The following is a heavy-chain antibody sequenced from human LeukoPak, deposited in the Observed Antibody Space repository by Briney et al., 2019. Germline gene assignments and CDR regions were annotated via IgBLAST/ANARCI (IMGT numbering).Heavy chain of an antibody. CDR3: ASRYCDYEGSFDY. V-gene: IGHV3-21*04. J-gene: IGHJ4*02. CDR2: ISSSSSYI. D-gene: IGHD4-17*01. CDR1: GLTFSSYS. Sequence: GGSLRLSCAASGLTFSSYSMNWVRQAPGKGLEWVSSISSSSSYIYYADSVKGRFTISRDNAKNSLYLQMNSLRPEDTAVSYCASRYCDYEGSFDYGSQATLVTVSS.